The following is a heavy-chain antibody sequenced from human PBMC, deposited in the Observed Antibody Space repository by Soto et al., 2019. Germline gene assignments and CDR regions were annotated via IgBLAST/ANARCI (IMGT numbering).Heavy chain of an antibody. D-gene: IGHD5-12*01. J-gene: IGHJ4*02. CDR1: GYTFTGHY. Sequence: ASVKVSCKASGYTFTGHYIHWVRQAPEQGPEWMGEIGPESGATRYAQKFQGRVTMTRDMSITTVYMELNNPSPDDTAVYYCGRGRSGQIVVFYWGQGTPVTVSS. V-gene: IGHV1-2*02. CDR3: GRGRSGQIVVFY. CDR2: IGPESGAT.